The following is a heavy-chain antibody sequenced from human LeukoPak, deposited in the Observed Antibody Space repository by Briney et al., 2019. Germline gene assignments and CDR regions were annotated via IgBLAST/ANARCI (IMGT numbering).Heavy chain of an antibody. J-gene: IGHJ4*02. CDR2: ISTYNGYS. Sequence: ASVKVCCKTSGYTFTSSGITWVRQPPGPGLEWMGWISTYNGYSRYAQNLQGRVTMTADTSTSTAYMELSSLRSDDTAVYYCTKNSSGGYSDYWGQGTRVTVST. CDR1: GYTFTSSG. V-gene: IGHV1-18*01. D-gene: IGHD6-19*01. CDR3: TKNSSGGYSDY.